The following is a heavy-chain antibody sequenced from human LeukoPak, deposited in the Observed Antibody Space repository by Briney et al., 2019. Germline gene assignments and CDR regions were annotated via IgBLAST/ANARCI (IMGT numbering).Heavy chain of an antibody. Sequence: GGSLRLSCAASGFTFSSYAMHWVRQAPGKGLEWVAVISYDGSNKYYADSVKGRFTISRDNSKNTLYLQMNSLRAEDTALYYCAKDGGRWLGHPHGVYFDYWGQGTLVTVSS. J-gene: IGHJ4*02. CDR3: AKDGGRWLGHPHGVYFDY. D-gene: IGHD6-19*01. V-gene: IGHV3-30-3*01. CDR2: ISYDGSNK. CDR1: GFTFSSYA.